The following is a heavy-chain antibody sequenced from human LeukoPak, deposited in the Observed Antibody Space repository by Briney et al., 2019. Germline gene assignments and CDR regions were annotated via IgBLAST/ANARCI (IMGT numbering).Heavy chain of an antibody. D-gene: IGHD2-8*01. V-gene: IGHV3-53*01. J-gene: IGHJ4*02. CDR1: GFTVSSNY. Sequence: GGSLRLSCAASGFTVSSNYMSWVRQAPGKGLEWVSVIYSGGYTYYADSVKDRFTISRDNSKNTLYLQVNSLRIDDTAVYYCGRNGDYWGQGTLVTVSS. CDR3: GRNGDY. CDR2: IYSGGYT.